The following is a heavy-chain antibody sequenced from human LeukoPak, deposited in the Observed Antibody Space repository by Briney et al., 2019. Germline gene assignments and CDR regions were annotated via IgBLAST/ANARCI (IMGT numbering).Heavy chain of an antibody. J-gene: IGHJ3*02. CDR3: ARAKVYDNSGGDVFDI. V-gene: IGHV1-2*02. D-gene: IGHD3-22*01. Sequence: GASVKVSCKASGYTFTGYYIHWVRQAPGQGLEWMGWINPNSGGTNYAQKFQGRVTMTRDTSISTVYMELSRLRSDDTAVYYCARAKVYDNSGGDVFDIWGQGTMVTVSS. CDR2: INPNSGGT. CDR1: GYTFTGYY.